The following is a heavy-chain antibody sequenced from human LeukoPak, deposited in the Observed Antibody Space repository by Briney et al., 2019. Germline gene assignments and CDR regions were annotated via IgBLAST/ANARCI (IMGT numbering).Heavy chain of an antibody. V-gene: IGHV4-39*01. CDR1: GGSISSSSYY. Sequence: PSETLSLTCTVSGGSISSSSYYWGWIRQPPGKGLEWIGSMYYRGTTYYNPSLKSRVTISVDTSKKQSSLRVASVTAADTALYYCARCIAAAGWFDPWGQGTLGTVSS. CDR3: ARCIAAAGWFDP. CDR2: MYYRGTT. D-gene: IGHD6-25*01. J-gene: IGHJ5*02.